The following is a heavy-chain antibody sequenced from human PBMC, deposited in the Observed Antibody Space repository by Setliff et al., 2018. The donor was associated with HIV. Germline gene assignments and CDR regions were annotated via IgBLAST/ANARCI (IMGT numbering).Heavy chain of an antibody. CDR1: GGSIRSFF. J-gene: IGHJ4*02. Sequence: SETLSLTCTVSGGSIRSFFWSWIRQPPGKGLEWIGHIYTSGSTNYNPSLKSRVTMSVDTSKNQFSLNLSSVTAADTAIYYCTRRGAASSPESYWGQGTLVTVSS. CDR3: TRRGAASSPESY. D-gene: IGHD1-26*01. V-gene: IGHV4-4*08. CDR2: IYTSGST.